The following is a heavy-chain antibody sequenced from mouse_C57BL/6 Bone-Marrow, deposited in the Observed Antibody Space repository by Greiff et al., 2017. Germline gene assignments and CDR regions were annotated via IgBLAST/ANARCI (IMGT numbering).Heavy chain of an antibody. CDR1: GYTFTSYG. CDR2: IYPRSGNT. D-gene: IGHD2-3*01. J-gene: IGHJ1*03. CDR3: AGLLRFYWYFDV. Sequence: VNVVESGAELARPGASVKLSCKASGYTFTSYGISWVKQRTGQGLEWIGEIYPRSGNTYYNEKFKGKATLTADKSSSTAYMELRSLTSEDSAVYFCAGLLRFYWYFDVWGTGTTVTVSS. V-gene: IGHV1-81*01.